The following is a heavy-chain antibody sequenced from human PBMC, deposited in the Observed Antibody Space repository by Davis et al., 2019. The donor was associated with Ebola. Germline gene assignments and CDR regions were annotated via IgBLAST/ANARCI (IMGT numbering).Heavy chain of an antibody. CDR3: AREAPKTGYDFWSGLPTYGMDV. D-gene: IGHD3-3*01. Sequence: PSETLSLTCSLSGYSFGSGYYCGCIRQPPGKGLEWIWSIFHSGSIYYNPSLKSRVTISVDTSKNQFSLKLSSVTAADTAVYYCAREAPKTGYDFWSGLPTYGMDVWGQGTTVTVSS. CDR2: IFHSGSI. V-gene: IGHV4-38-2*02. CDR1: GYSFGSGYY. J-gene: IGHJ6*02.